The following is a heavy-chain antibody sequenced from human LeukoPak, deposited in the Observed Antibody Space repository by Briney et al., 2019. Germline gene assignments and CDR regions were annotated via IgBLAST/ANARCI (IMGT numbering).Heavy chain of an antibody. CDR2: IWYDGSNK. V-gene: IGHV3-33*06. Sequence: GGSLRLSCAASGFTFSSYGMHWVRQAPGKGLEWVAVIWYDGSNKYYADSVKGRSTISRDNSKNTLYLQVNSLRAEDTAVYYCAKVRSGSGTPFDYWGQGTLVTVSS. CDR1: GFTFSSYG. D-gene: IGHD3-10*01. CDR3: AKVRSGSGTPFDY. J-gene: IGHJ4*02.